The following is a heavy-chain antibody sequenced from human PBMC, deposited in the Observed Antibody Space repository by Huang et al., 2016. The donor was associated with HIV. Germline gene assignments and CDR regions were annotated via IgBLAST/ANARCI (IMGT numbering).Heavy chain of an antibody. CDR2: IIPVYGTQ. D-gene: IGHD1-26*01. V-gene: IGHV1-69*01. J-gene: IGHJ6*02. CDR3: ARVRGYSGSYYGMDV. CDR1: GGTFSNHG. Sequence: QVQLVQSGAEVKKPGSSVKVSCKASGGTFSNHGFSWVRQAPGQGLEWMGGIIPVYGTQDYTTKFQGRVTITADESTSTVYMELSSLTPDDTAEYYCARVRGYSGSYYGMDVWGQGTTVTVSS.